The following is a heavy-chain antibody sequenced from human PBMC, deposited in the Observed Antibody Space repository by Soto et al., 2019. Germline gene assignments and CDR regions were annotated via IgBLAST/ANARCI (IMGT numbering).Heavy chain of an antibody. Sequence: ASVKVSCKASGYTFTENQIHWLRRAPGQRLQWLGRIDPKSGDTTFAPTFQGGVTMTRDTSTNTAYLELTRLTSDDTAIYYCARIHHLDYIRWCFDPWGLGTLVTVSS. J-gene: IGHJ5*02. CDR1: GYTFTENQ. CDR2: IDPKSGDT. CDR3: ARIHHLDYIRWCFDP. V-gene: IGHV1-2*02. D-gene: IGHD2-21*01.